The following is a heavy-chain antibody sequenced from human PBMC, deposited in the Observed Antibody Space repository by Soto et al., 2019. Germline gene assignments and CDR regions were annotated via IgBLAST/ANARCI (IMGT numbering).Heavy chain of an antibody. Sequence: SVKVSFKASGCTFSSYAISWVRQAPGQGLEWMGGIIPIFGTANYAQKFQGRVTITADESTSTAYMELSSLRSEDTAVYYCARGPLSGSYAYWGQGTLVTVSS. CDR1: GCTFSSYA. V-gene: IGHV1-69*13. J-gene: IGHJ4*02. CDR2: IIPIFGTA. CDR3: ARGPLSGSYAY. D-gene: IGHD1-26*01.